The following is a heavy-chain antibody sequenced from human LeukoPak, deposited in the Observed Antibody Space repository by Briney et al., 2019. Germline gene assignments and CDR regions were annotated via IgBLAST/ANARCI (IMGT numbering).Heavy chain of an antibody. Sequence: RGSLRLSCTASGFTFSSYAVTWVRQAPGKGLEWVSGITGSGDTTFYADSVKGRFTISRDNSKNTLYLQMHSLRAEDTAVYYCVKDYSTIAAAANPLFDYWGQGALVTVSS. D-gene: IGHD6-13*01. CDR2: ITGSGDTT. CDR1: GFTFSSYA. J-gene: IGHJ4*02. V-gene: IGHV3-23*01. CDR3: VKDYSTIAAAANPLFDY.